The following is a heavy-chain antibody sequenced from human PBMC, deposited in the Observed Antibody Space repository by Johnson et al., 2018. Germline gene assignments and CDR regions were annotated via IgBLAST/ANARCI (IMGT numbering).Heavy chain of an antibody. CDR2: ISYDGSNK. CDR3: ARDQYYYGSGSYYGAFDI. J-gene: IGHJ3*02. Sequence: QVQLVQSGGGVVQPGRSLRLSCAASGFTFSSYTMHWVRQAPGKGLEWVAVISYDGSNKYYADSVKGRFTISRDNSKNTLYLQMNSLRDEDTAVYYCARDQYYYGSGSYYGAFDIWGQGTMVTVSS. D-gene: IGHD3-10*01. CDR1: GFTFSSYT. V-gene: IGHV3-30-3*01.